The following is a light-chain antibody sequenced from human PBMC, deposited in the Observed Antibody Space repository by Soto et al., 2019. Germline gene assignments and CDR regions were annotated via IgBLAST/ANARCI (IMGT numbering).Light chain of an antibody. V-gene: IGKV3-20*01. Sequence: ELVLTQSPGTLSLSPGERATLSCRASQSITSGHLAWYQQKPGQAPRLLIFDASSRATGIPDRFSGSGSGTDFTLTISRLEPEDSAVYYCQQYVTLPITFGQGTRLEIK. J-gene: IGKJ5*01. CDR2: DAS. CDR3: QQYVTLPIT. CDR1: QSITSGH.